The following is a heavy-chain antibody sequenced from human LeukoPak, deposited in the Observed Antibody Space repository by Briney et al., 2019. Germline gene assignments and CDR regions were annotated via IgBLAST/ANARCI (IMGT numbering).Heavy chain of an antibody. CDR3: ARDRMGCGGDCYDYYYGMDV. D-gene: IGHD2-21*02. J-gene: IGHJ6*02. V-gene: IGHV4-4*07. CDR1: GGSISSYY. CDR2: SYTSGSP. Sequence: SETLSLTCTVSGGSISSYYWSWIRQPARKGLEWVGRSYTSGSPNYNPSLKSRVTISVDTSKNQFSLKLSSVTAADTAVYYCARDRMGCGGDCYDYYYGMDVWGQGTTVTVSS.